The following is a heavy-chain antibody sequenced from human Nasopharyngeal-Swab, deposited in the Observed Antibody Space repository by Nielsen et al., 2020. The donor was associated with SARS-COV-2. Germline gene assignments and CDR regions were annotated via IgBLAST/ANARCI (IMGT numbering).Heavy chain of an antibody. CDR3: ETLGVSGYSYYGMAL. J-gene: IGHJ6*02. CDR2: HKSKSGSI. CDR1: GFTFDDYA. D-gene: IGHD3-3*01. V-gene: IGHV3-9*01. Sequence: LKISCAASGFTFDDYAIDWVRQAPGKGLEWFSGHKSKSGSIGYADSVKGRFTISRDNAKNSLYRQMNSLRAEATPLYYCETLGVSGYSYYGMALRGPSTTVTVSS.